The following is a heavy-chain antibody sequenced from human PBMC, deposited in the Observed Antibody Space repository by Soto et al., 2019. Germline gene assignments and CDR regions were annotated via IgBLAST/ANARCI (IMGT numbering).Heavy chain of an antibody. CDR2: IRSQKDGGTT. Sequence: EIQLVESGGGVIKPGESLTLSCAASGLTVKDAWMHWVRQTPGKGLEWVGLIRSQKDGGTTHYAAPVRDRFTISRDDSRNTLYLRMNSLKIEDTAVYYCTQLYRDDPWGQGTLGTVSS. V-gene: IGHV3-15*06. CDR1: GLTVKDAW. D-gene: IGHD3-10*01. CDR3: TQLYRDDP. J-gene: IGHJ5*02.